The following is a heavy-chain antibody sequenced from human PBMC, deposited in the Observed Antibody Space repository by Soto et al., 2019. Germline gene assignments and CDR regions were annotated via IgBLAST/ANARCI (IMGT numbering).Heavy chain of an antibody. D-gene: IGHD3-22*01. CDR3: AIDEWIDRGMDV. CDR1: GFTFSSYW. V-gene: IGHV3-74*01. J-gene: IGHJ6*02. CDR2: INSDGSST. Sequence: EVQLVESGGGLVQPGGSLRLSCAASGFTFSSYWMHWVRQAPGKGLVWVSRINSDGSSTSYADSVKGRVTISRDNAKNTLYLQMNSLRAEDTAVYYCAIDEWIDRGMDVWGQGTTVTVSS.